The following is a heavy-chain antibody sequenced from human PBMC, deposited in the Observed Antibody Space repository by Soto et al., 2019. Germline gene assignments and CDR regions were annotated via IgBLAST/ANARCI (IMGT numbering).Heavy chain of an antibody. CDR3: ARDPPRMTKDAFDI. Sequence: QVQLVESGGGVVQPGRSLRLSCAASGFTFSSYGMHWVRQAPGKGLEWVAVIWYDGSNKYYADSVKGRFTISRDNSKNTLYLQMNRLRAEDTAVYYCARDPPRMTKDAFDIWGQGTMVTVSS. V-gene: IGHV3-33*01. CDR2: IWYDGSNK. D-gene: IGHD4-17*01. J-gene: IGHJ3*02. CDR1: GFTFSSYG.